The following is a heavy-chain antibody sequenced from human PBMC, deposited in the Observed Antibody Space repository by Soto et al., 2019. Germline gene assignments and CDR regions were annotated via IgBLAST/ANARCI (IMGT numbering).Heavy chain of an antibody. CDR1: GYSFTSYW. D-gene: IGHD4-4*01. J-gene: IGHJ4*02. Sequence: GESLKISCKGSGYSFTSYWIGWVRQMPGKGMEWMGIIYAGDSDTRYSPSFQGQVTISAVKSISTAYLQWSTLKASDTSMYYCARSTSPTVTTCFTYWGQGTLVTVSS. CDR3: ARSTSPTVTTCFTY. V-gene: IGHV5-51*01. CDR2: IYAGDSDT.